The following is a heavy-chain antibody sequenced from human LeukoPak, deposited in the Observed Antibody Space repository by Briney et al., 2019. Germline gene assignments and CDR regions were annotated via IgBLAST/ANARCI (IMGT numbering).Heavy chain of an antibody. CDR1: GGSISSYY. Sequence: SETLSLTCTVSGGSISSYYWSWIRQPAGKGLEWIGRIYTSGSTNYNPSLKSRVTMSVDTSKNQFSLKLSSVTAADTAVYYCARGGYYDSSVAFDTWGQGTMVTVSS. J-gene: IGHJ3*02. CDR3: ARGGYYDSSVAFDT. V-gene: IGHV4-4*07. CDR2: IYTSGST. D-gene: IGHD3-22*01.